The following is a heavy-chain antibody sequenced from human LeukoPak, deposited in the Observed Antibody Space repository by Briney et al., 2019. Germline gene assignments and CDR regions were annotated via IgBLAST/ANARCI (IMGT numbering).Heavy chain of an antibody. Sequence: GGSLRLSCAASGFTFSDHYMDWVRQAPGKGLEWVGRTRNKANSYTTEYAASVKGRFTISRDDSKHSLYLQMNSLKTENTALYYCARDLAMPYLNAFDIWGQGTMVTVSS. CDR1: GFTFSDHY. J-gene: IGHJ3*02. CDR3: ARDLAMPYLNAFDI. V-gene: IGHV3-72*01. CDR2: TRNKANSYTT. D-gene: IGHD2-2*01.